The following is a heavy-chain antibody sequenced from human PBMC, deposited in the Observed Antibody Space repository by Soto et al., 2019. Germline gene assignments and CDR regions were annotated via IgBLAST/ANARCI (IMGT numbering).Heavy chain of an antibody. V-gene: IGHV4-4*02. J-gene: IGHJ4*02. CDR3: ARVGPPYAPFIAAAGSEYYFDY. Sequence: SETLSLTCAVSGGSISSSNWWSWVRQPPGKGLEWIGEIYHSGSTNYNPSLKSRVTISVDKSKNQFSLKLSSVTAADTAVYYCARVGPPYAPFIAAAGSEYYFDYWGQGTLVTVSS. CDR1: GGSISSSNW. D-gene: IGHD6-13*01. CDR2: IYHSGST.